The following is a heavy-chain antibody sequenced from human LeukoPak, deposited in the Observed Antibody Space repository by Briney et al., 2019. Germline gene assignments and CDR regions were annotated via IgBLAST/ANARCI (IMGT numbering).Heavy chain of an antibody. D-gene: IGHD2-2*01. CDR3: ARGGVVVPAAIPIDY. Sequence: PGGSLRLSCAASGFTFSDYYMSWIRQAPGKGLEWVSYISSSGSTIYYADSVKGRFTISRDNAKNSLYLQTNSLRAEDTAVYYCARGGVVVPAAIPIDYWGQGTLVTVSS. CDR2: ISSSGSTI. J-gene: IGHJ4*02. CDR1: GFTFSDYY. V-gene: IGHV3-11*04.